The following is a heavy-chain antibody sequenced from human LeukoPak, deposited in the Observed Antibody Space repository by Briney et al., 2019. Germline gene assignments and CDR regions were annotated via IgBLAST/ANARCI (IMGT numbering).Heavy chain of an antibody. J-gene: IGHJ4*02. CDR3: ARTPLWESPGWGY. V-gene: IGHV4-59*08. D-gene: IGHD3-16*01. Sequence: PSETLSLTCTVSGGSISSYYWSWIRQPPGKGLEWIGYIYYSGSTNYNPSLKSRVTISVDTSKNQFSLKLTSVTAADTAVYYCARTPLWESPGWGYWGQGTLVTVSS. CDR2: IYYSGST. CDR1: GGSISSYY.